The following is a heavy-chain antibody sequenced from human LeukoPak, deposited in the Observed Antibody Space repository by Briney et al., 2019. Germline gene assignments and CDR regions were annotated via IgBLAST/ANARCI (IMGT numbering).Heavy chain of an antibody. CDR1: GGSISSGGYF. CDR3: ATYCSHTSCHTGGGFQH. Sequence: PSQTLSLTCTVSGGSISSGGYFWSWIRQPAGKGLEWIGRIYTSGGTNYNPSLNSRVTVSIDTSTNQFSLRLTSVTAADTAVHYCATYCSHTSCHTGGGFQHWGQGTLVTVSS. V-gene: IGHV4-61*02. D-gene: IGHD2-2*02. CDR2: IYTSGGT. J-gene: IGHJ1*01.